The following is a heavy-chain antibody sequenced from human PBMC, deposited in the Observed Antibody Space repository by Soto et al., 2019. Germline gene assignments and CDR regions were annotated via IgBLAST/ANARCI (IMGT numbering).Heavy chain of an antibody. CDR2: IYYSGST. J-gene: IGHJ6*02. D-gene: IGHD6-13*01. Sequence: PTETLSLTCTVSGGSISSSIYYWGWIRHPPGNGLEWIGSIYYSGSTYYNPSLKSRVTVSVDTSKNQFSPKLSSVTAADTAVYYCARQKAAAAGLHYYYYGMDVWGQGTTVTV. V-gene: IGHV4-39*01. CDR1: GGSISSSIYY. CDR3: ARQKAAAAGLHYYYYGMDV.